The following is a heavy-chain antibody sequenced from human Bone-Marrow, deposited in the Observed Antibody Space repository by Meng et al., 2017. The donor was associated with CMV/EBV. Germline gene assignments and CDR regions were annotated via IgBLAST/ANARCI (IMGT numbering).Heavy chain of an antibody. J-gene: IGHJ4*02. CDR2: IYSGGST. D-gene: IGHD1-26*01. CDR3: ARVLVGANDY. CDR1: GFTVSSNY. Sequence: GGSLRLSCAASGFTVSSNYMSWVRQAPGKGLEWVSVIYSGGSTYYADSAKGRFTISRDNSKNTLYLQMNSLRAEDTAVYYCARVLVGANDYWGQGTLVTVSS. V-gene: IGHV3-53*01.